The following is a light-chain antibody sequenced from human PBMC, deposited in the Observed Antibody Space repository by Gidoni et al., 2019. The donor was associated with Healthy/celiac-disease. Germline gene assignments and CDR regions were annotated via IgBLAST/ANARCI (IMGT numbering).Light chain of an antibody. J-gene: IGLJ2*01. CDR2: EVS. V-gene: IGLV2-23*02. CDR1: SSDVGSYNL. CDR3: CSYAGSLV. Sequence: QSAPTQPASVSGSPGQSITISCTGTSSDVGSYNLVSWYQQHPGKAPKLVIYEVSKRPSGVSDRFSGSKSGNTASLTISGLQAEDEADYYCCSYAGSLVFGGGTKLTVL.